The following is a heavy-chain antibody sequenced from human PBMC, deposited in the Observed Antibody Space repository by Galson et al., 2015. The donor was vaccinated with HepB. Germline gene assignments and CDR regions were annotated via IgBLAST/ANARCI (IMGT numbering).Heavy chain of an antibody. CDR1: GFTFSSYS. CDR2: ISSSSSTI. Sequence: SLRLSCAASGFTFSSYSMNWVRQAPGKGLEWVSYISSSSSTIYYADSVKGRFTISRDNAKNSLYLQMNSLRAEDTAVYYCARGQPEGYYYDSSGYLALDYWGQGTLVTVSS. CDR3: ARGQPEGYYYDSSGYLALDY. V-gene: IGHV3-48*04. J-gene: IGHJ4*02. D-gene: IGHD3-22*01.